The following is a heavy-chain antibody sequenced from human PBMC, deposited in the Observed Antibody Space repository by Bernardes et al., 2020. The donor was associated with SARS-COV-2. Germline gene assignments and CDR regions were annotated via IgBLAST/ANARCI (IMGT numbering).Heavy chain of an antibody. CDR3: AGSSCGICCYIGGLRSLDYGMDD. V-gene: IGHV4-39*01. Sequence: SETLSLTCTVSGGSISSSNYYWGWLRQPPGKGLEWIGSIYSSGSSYYNPSLQSRVRESVDTSKNQFSLRLSFVTAADTAVYYCAGSSCGICCYIGGLRSLDYGMDDWGRGTTVTVS. J-gene: IGHJ6*02. CDR2: IYSSGSS. CDR1: GGSISSSNYY. D-gene: IGHD2-21*01.